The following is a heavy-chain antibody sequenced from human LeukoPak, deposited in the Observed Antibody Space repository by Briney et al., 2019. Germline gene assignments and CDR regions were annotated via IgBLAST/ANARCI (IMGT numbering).Heavy chain of an antibody. CDR2: IFYSGSP. Sequence: SETLSLTCTVSGDSISRNTYYWGWLRQSPGKGLEWIGNIFYSGSPYYNPSLQSRVTISVDTSKNQFSLKLSSVTAADTAVYYCARLHGDYGGFDYWGQGTLVTVSS. CDR1: GDSISRNTYY. V-gene: IGHV4-39*07. CDR3: ARLHGDYGGFDY. J-gene: IGHJ4*02. D-gene: IGHD4-17*01.